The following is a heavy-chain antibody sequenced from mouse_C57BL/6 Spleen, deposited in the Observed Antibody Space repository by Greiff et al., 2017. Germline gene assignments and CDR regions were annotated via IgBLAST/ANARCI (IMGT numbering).Heavy chain of an antibody. Sequence: EVKVVESGGGLVKPGGSLKLSCAASGFTFSSYAMSWVRQTPEKRLEWVATISDGGSYTYYPDNVKGRFTISRDNAKNNLYLQMSHLKSEDTAMYYCARGTMVTTGAMDYWGQGTSVTVSS. J-gene: IGHJ4*01. V-gene: IGHV5-4*03. CDR2: ISDGGSYT. D-gene: IGHD2-2*01. CDR3: ARGTMVTTGAMDY. CDR1: GFTFSSYA.